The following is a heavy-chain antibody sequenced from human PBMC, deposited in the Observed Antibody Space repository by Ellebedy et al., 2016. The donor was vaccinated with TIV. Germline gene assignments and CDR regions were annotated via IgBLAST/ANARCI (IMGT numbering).Heavy chain of an antibody. D-gene: IGHD6-6*01. V-gene: IGHV1-69*04. CDR1: GGTFSSYA. J-gene: IGHJ6*02. CDR2: IIPILGIA. Sequence: ASVKVSCKASGGTFSSYAISWVRQAPGQGLEWMGRIIPILGIANYAQKFQGRVTITADKSTSTAYMGLSSLRSEDTAVYYCASPLRGYSSSHTPGYYGMDVWGQGTTVTVSS. CDR3: ASPLRGYSSSHTPGYYGMDV.